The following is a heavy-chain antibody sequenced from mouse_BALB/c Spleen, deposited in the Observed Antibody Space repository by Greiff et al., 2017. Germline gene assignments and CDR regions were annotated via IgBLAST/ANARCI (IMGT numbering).Heavy chain of an antibody. V-gene: IGHV5-17*02. CDR2: ISSGSSTI. J-gene: IGHJ4*01. CDR1: GFTFSSFG. Sequence: EVKLMESGGGLVQPGGSRKLSCAASGFTFSSFGMHWVRQAPEKGLEWVAYISSGSSTIYYADTVKGRFTISRDNPKNTLFLQMTSLRSEDTAMYYCARRGGTDAMDYWGQGTSVTVSS. D-gene: IGHD4-1*01. CDR3: ARRGGTDAMDY.